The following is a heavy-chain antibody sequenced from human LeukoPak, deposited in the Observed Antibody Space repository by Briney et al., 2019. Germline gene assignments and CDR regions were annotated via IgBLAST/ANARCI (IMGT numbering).Heavy chain of an antibody. D-gene: IGHD4-17*01. Sequence: TLSLTCTVSGGSISSGGYYWSWIRQHPGKGLEWIGYIYYSGSTYHNPSLKSRVTISVDTSKNQFSLKLSSVTAADTAVYYCARGAWVDYGDYDPHYFDYWGQGTLVTVSS. CDR3: ARGAWVDYGDYDPHYFDY. CDR1: GGSISSGGYY. CDR2: IYYSGST. J-gene: IGHJ4*02. V-gene: IGHV4-31*03.